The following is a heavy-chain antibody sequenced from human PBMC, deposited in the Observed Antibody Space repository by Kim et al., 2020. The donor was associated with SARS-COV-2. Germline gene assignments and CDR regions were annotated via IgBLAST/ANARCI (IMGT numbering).Heavy chain of an antibody. V-gene: IGHV4-39*01. J-gene: IGHJ5*02. D-gene: IGHD4-4*01. CDR2: IDYTGTT. Sequence: SETLSLTCAVFGGSISSGDFYWGWIRQPPGKGLEWIGNIDYTGTTYYNPSLKSRVSMSVDSSKNQFSLRLTSLTVADTAVYYCARPYRRRGGGAWFDPSGQGTLVTVSS. CDR3: ARPYRRRGGGAWFDP. CDR1: GGSISSGDFY.